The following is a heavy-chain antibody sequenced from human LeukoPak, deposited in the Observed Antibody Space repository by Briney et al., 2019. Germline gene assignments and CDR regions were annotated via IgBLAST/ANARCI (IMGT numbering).Heavy chain of an antibody. CDR2: ISSSSSYI. V-gene: IGHV3-21*04. Sequence: GALRLSCAASGFTFSSYSMNWVRQAPGKGLEWVSSISSSSSYIYYADSVKGRFTISRDNAKNSLYLQMNSLRAEDTALYYCAKDSSAHYYGSGSTFDYWGQGTLVTVSS. CDR1: GFTFSSYS. D-gene: IGHD3-10*01. J-gene: IGHJ4*02. CDR3: AKDSSAHYYGSGSTFDY.